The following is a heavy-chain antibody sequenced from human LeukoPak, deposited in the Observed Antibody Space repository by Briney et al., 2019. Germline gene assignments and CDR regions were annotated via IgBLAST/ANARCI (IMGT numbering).Heavy chain of an antibody. V-gene: IGHV1-18*01. J-gene: IGHJ4*02. CDR2: ISAYNGNT. CDR1: GYTFTGYG. D-gene: IGHD3-22*01. Sequence: ASVKVSCKASGYTFTGYGISWVRQAPGQGLEWMGWISAYNGNTNYAQKLQGRVTMTIDTSTSTVYMELRSLGSDDAAVYYCARDTMIYGDYFDYWGQGTLVTVSS. CDR3: ARDTMIYGDYFDY.